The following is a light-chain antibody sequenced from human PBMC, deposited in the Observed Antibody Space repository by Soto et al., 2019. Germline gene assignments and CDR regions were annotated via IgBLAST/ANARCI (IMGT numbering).Light chain of an antibody. Sequence: DTVLTQSPGTLSLSPGERATLSCRASQSVSSSYLAWYQQKPGQAPRLLIYATSSRATGIPDRFSGSGSGTDFTLTISRLEPEDFAVYYCQQFGSSPSTYSFGQGTKLEIK. CDR1: QSVSSSY. CDR3: QQFGSSPSTYS. V-gene: IGKV3-20*01. J-gene: IGKJ2*03. CDR2: ATS.